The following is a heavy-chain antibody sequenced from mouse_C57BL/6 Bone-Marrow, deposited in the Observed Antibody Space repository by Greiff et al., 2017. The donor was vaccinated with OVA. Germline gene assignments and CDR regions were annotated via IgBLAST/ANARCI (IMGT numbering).Heavy chain of an antibody. Sequence: QVQLQQPGAELVKPGASVKLSCKASGYTFTSYWMHWVKQRPGRGLEWIGRIDPNSGGTKYNEKFKSKATLTVDKPSSTAYMQLSSLTSKDSAVYYCARPDYYYGDYWGQGTTLTVSS. CDR2: IDPNSGGT. CDR1: GYTFTSYW. V-gene: IGHV1-72*01. CDR3: ARPDYYYGDY. J-gene: IGHJ2*01. D-gene: IGHD2-4*01.